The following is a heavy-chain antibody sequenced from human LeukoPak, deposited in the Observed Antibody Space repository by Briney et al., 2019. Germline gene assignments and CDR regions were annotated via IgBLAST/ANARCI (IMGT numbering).Heavy chain of an antibody. CDR1: GFTFSRYW. V-gene: IGHV3-74*03. CDR2: ISPDGSTT. J-gene: IGHJ4*02. D-gene: IGHD3-10*01. Sequence: GGSLRLSCAASGFTFSRYWMHWVRQAPGKGLMWVSRISPDGSTTLYADSVKGRFTISGDNPKNTLYLQMNSLRAEDTAVYFCARELYYYDSGNYYLVYWGQGTLVAVSS. CDR3: ARELYYYDSGNYYLVY.